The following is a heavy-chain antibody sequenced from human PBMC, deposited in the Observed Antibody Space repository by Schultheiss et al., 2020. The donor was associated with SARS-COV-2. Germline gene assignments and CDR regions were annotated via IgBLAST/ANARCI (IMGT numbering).Heavy chain of an antibody. V-gene: IGHV3-33*08. CDR3: ARDEISRNFYYYYYGMDV. CDR2: IWYDGSNK. Sequence: GGSLRLSCAASGFTFSDYYMSWIRQAPGKGLEWVAVIWYDGSNKYYADSVKGRFTISRDNSKNTLYLQMNSLRAEDTAVYYCARDEISRNFYYYYYGMDVWGQGTTVTVSS. D-gene: IGHD3-3*02. J-gene: IGHJ6*02. CDR1: GFTFSDYY.